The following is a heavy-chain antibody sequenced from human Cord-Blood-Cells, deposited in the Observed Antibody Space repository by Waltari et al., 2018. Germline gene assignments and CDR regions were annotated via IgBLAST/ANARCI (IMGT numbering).Heavy chain of an antibody. CDR1: GGSTSSSSYY. CDR2: IYYSGST. CDR3: ARPYSSSWYYFDY. Sequence: QLQLQESGPGLVKPSETLSPTCTVSGGSTSSSSYYWGWTRQPPGKGLEWIGSIYYSGSTYYNPSLKSRVTISVDTSKNQFSLKLSSVTAADTAVYYCARPYSSSWYYFDYWGQGTLVTVSS. J-gene: IGHJ4*02. D-gene: IGHD6-13*01. V-gene: IGHV4-39*01.